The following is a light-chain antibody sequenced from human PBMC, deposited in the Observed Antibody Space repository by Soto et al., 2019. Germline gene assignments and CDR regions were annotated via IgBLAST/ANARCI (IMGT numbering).Light chain of an antibody. J-gene: IGLJ2*01. CDR3: QSYDSSLSGWL. CDR2: VNS. V-gene: IGLV1-40*01. Sequence: QSVLTQPPSVSGAPGQRVTISCTGSTSNIGAGYDVHWYQQLPGTAPKLVIYVNSNRPSGVPDRFSGSKSDTSASLAITGLQAEDEADYSCQSYDSSLSGWLFGGGTKLTVL. CDR1: TSNIGAGYD.